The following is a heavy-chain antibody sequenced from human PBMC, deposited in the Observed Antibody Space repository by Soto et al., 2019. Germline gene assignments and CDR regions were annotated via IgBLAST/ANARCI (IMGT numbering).Heavy chain of an antibody. V-gene: IGHV1-69*01. CDR3: ARGPFRPSAMDV. Sequence: WVRQAPGQGLEWMGGTIPALGKTHYIEKFQGRVTITVDDATRTVYMEVRDLTSEDTAIYYCARGPFRPSAMDVWGQGTTVTVSS. J-gene: IGHJ6*02. D-gene: IGHD3-10*01. CDR2: TIPALGKT.